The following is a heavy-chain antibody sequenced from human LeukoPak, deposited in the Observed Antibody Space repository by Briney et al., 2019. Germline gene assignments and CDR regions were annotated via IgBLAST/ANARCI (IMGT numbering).Heavy chain of an antibody. J-gene: IGHJ4*02. CDR3: ARGKGYYDSSGYYSPTFDY. CDR1: GYTFTGYY. D-gene: IGHD3-22*01. V-gene: IGHV1-2*02. Sequence: ASVKVSCKASGYTFTGYYMHWVRQAPGQGLEWMGWINPNSGGTNYAQKFQGRVTMTKDTSLSTAYMELSRLRSDDTAVYYCARGKGYYDSSGYYSPTFDYWGQGTLVTVSS. CDR2: INPNSGGT.